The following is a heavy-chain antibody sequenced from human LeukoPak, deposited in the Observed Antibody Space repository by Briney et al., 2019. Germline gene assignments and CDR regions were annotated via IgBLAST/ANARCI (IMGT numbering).Heavy chain of an antibody. D-gene: IGHD1-26*01. Sequence: GASVKVSCKASGYTFTGYYMHWVRQAPGPGLEWMGWISANNGDTKSAQNLQGRVTMTRDTSTSTAYMELWSLRSDDTAVYYCARDPTWESLTQPRYDYWGQGTLVTVSS. CDR2: ISANNGDT. V-gene: IGHV1-18*04. J-gene: IGHJ4*02. CDR1: GYTFTGYY. CDR3: ARDPTWESLTQPRYDY.